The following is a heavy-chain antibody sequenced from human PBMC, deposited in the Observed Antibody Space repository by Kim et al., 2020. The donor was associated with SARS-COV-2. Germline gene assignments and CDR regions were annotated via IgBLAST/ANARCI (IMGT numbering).Heavy chain of an antibody. V-gene: IGHV4-59*01. CDR1: GGSISSYY. D-gene: IGHD2-15*01. Sequence: SETLSLTCTVSGGSISSYYWSWIRQPPGKGLEWIGYIYYSGSTNYNPSLKSRVTISVDTSKNQFSLKLSSVTAADTAVYYCASVVRGSFDYWGQGTLVTVSS. CDR3: ASVVRGSFDY. CDR2: IYYSGST. J-gene: IGHJ4*02.